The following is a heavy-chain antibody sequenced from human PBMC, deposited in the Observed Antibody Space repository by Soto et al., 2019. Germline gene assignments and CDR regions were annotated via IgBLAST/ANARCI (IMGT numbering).Heavy chain of an antibody. CDR3: ARATGTLRSRNCDY. Sequence: SETLSLTCTVSGDSVTSGRSYWTWIRQPPGKGLEWIGNISYSGGSNPNPALKSRVTLSLDTFNNQFSLTLTSVTAADTAMYYCARATGTLRSRNCDYGGQGSLVT. J-gene: IGHJ4*02. CDR2: ISYSGGS. CDR1: GDSVTSGRSY. D-gene: IGHD1-1*01. V-gene: IGHV4-61*01.